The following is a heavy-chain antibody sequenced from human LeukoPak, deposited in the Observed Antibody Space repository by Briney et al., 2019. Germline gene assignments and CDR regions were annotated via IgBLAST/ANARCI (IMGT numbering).Heavy chain of an antibody. CDR2: ISGSGGST. V-gene: IGHV3-23*01. J-gene: IGHJ4*02. CDR3: AKDRWAVAGNYFDY. D-gene: IGHD6-19*01. Sequence: GGCLRLSCAASGFTFSSYAMSWVRQARGKRLEWVSAISGSGGSTYYADSVKGRFTISRDNSKNTLYLQMNSLRAEDTAVYYCAKDRWAVAGNYFDYWGQGTLVTVSS. CDR1: GFTFSSYA.